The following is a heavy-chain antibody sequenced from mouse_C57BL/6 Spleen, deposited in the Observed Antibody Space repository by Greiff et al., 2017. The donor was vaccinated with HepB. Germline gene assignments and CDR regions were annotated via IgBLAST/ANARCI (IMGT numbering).Heavy chain of an antibody. J-gene: IGHJ2*01. CDR2: IHPNSGST. D-gene: IGHD2-4*01. V-gene: IGHV1-64*01. Sequence: QVQLQQPGAELVKPGASVKLSCKASGYTFTSYWMHWVKQRPGQGLEWIGMIHPNSGSTNYNEKFKSKATLAVDKSSGTAYMQRSSLTSEDSAVYYCANYDHDEDFDYWGQGTTLTVSS. CDR1: GYTFTSYW. CDR3: ANYDHDEDFDY.